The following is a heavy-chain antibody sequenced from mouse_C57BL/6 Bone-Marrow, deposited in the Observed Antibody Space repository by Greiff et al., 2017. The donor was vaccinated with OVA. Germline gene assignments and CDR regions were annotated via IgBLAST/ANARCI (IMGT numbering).Heavy chain of an antibody. CDR1: GYTFTSYW. CDR3: ARAYGSSLYAMDY. D-gene: IGHD1-1*01. Sequence: QVQLQQPGAELVKPGASVKLSCKASGYTFTSYWMHWVKQRPGQGLEWIGMIHPNSGSTNYNEKFKSKATLTVDKSSSTAYMQLSSLTSEDSAVYYGARAYGSSLYAMDYWGQGTSVTVSS. J-gene: IGHJ4*01. CDR2: IHPNSGST. V-gene: IGHV1-64*01.